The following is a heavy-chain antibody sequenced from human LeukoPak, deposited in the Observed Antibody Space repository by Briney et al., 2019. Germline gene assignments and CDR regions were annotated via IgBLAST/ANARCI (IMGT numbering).Heavy chain of an antibody. CDR3: AGGSAIHGTVSQDY. CDR2: IIPIFGTA. J-gene: IGHJ4*02. CDR1: GGTFSSYA. V-gene: IGHV1-69*13. Sequence: GASVKVSCKASGGTFSSYAISWVRQAPGQGLEWMGGIIPIFGTANYAQKFQGRVTITADESTSTAYMELSSLRSEDTAVYYCAGGSAIHGTVSQDYWGQGTLVTVSS. D-gene: IGHD2-2*02.